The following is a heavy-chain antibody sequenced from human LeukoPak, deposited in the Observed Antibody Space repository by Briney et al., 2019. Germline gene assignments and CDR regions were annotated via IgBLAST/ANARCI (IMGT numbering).Heavy chain of an antibody. CDR2: ISTDSGKT. Sequence: GASVKVSCKASGYSFTRNGISWVRRAPGQGLEWMGWISTDSGKTNYAQRLQGRVTMTTDTSTRTAYMELRSLRSDDTAVYFCARDKDHAFDIWGQGTMVTVPS. CDR3: ARDKDHAFDI. CDR1: GYSFTRNG. V-gene: IGHV1-18*01. J-gene: IGHJ3*02.